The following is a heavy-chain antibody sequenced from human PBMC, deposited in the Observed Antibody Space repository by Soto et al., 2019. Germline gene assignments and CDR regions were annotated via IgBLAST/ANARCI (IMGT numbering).Heavy chain of an antibody. D-gene: IGHD6-6*01. CDR2: INAGNVNT. CDR3: ARDMGQNLVMMSYYYAMDA. V-gene: IGHV1-3*01. CDR1: GYSFNTYA. Sequence: QVQLVQSGAEVKKPGASVKVSCKASGYSFNTYAMHWVRQAPGQRLEWLACINAGNVNTKYSQKFQGRLTVTRDTSVSTAYMELSSLTYEDTAVYYCARDMGQNLVMMSYYYAMDAWGKGTTVTVSS. J-gene: IGHJ6*04.